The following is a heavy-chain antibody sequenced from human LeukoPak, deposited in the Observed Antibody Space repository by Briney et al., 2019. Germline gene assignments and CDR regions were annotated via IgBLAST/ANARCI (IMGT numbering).Heavy chain of an antibody. Sequence: GASVKVSCKASGYTFTGYYMHWVRQAPGQGLEWMGWINPNSGGTNYAQKFQGRVTMTRDTSISTAYMELSRLRSDDTAVYYCARVLDPGRRDGDFYNYWGQGTLVTVSS. V-gene: IGHV1-2*02. CDR1: GYTFTGYY. D-gene: IGHD4-17*01. CDR3: ARVLDPGRRDGDFYNY. J-gene: IGHJ4*02. CDR2: INPNSGGT.